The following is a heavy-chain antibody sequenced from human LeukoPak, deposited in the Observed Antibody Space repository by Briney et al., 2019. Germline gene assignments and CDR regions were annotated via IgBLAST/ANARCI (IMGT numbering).Heavy chain of an antibody. Sequence: GGSLSFPGAASGFTLRSYALSWFRQAPGKGLEWVQVIGGSGGSTYYADSVKGRFTISRDNSKNTLYLQMNSLRAEDTAVYYCAKDWVLRYFDWSLDAFDIWGQGTMVTVSS. J-gene: IGHJ3*02. CDR1: GFTLRSYA. CDR3: AKDWVLRYFDWSLDAFDI. V-gene: IGHV3-23*01. CDR2: IGGSGGST. D-gene: IGHD3-9*01.